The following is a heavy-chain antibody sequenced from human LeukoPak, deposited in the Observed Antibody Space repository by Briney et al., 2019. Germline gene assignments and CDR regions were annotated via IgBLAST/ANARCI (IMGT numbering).Heavy chain of an antibody. CDR1: GFTFSSSA. J-gene: IGHJ4*02. D-gene: IGHD6-19*01. V-gene: IGHV3-23*01. CDR2: ISGSGGSI. CDR3: AKGASVWFYFFDY. Sequence: GGSLRPSSAASGFTFSSSAMSWVRQAPGKGLEWVSAISGSGGSIYYADSVKGRFTISRDNSKDTLYLQMNSLRVEDTAVYYCAKGASVWFYFFDYWGQGTLVTVSS.